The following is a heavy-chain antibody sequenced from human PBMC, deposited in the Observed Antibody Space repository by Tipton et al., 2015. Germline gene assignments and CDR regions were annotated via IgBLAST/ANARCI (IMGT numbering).Heavy chain of an antibody. CDR1: GGSVSSGSYY. Sequence: TLSLTCTVSGGSVSSGSYYWSWIRQPPGKGLEWIGEINDSGKSNYNPSLKSRVTISVDTSKSQFFLKLTSVIAADTAVYFCARGRGWRVFDYWGQGTLVTVSS. D-gene: IGHD3-10*01. CDR3: ARGRGWRVFDY. V-gene: IGHV4-61*01. J-gene: IGHJ4*02. CDR2: INDSGKS.